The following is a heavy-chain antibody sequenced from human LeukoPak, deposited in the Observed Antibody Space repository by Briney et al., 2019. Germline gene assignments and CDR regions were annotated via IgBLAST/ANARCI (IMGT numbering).Heavy chain of an antibody. D-gene: IGHD6-19*01. CDR3: ARGRSVAVAGPPYYFDY. Sequence: SVKVSCKASGGTFSSYAISWVRQAPGQGLEWMGGIIPIFGTANYAQKFQGRVTITTDESTSTAYMELSSLRSEDTAVYYCARGRSVAVAGPPYYFDYWGQGTLVTVSS. V-gene: IGHV1-69*05. J-gene: IGHJ4*02. CDR2: IIPIFGTA. CDR1: GGTFSSYA.